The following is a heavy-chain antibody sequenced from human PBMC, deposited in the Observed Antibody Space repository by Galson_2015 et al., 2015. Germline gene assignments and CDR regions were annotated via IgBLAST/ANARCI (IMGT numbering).Heavy chain of an antibody. Sequence: SLRLSCAASDFTVSPTYTSWVRQAPGKGLEWVSSLRTGGAASYAVSVRGRFSISRDTSDNTLHLQMTSLRAEDTALYYCASSVYGDLHRGAYDIWGRGIVVTASS. V-gene: IGHV3-53*01. J-gene: IGHJ3*02. CDR3: ASSVYGDLHRGAYDI. CDR1: DFTVSPTY. D-gene: IGHD4-17*01. CDR2: LRTGGAA.